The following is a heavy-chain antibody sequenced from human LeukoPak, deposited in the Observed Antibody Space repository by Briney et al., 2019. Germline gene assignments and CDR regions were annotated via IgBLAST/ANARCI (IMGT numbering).Heavy chain of an antibody. CDR3: AKDISSSITMIVGGLDY. Sequence: GGSLRPSCAASGFTFDDYAMHWVRQAPGKGLEWVSGIRWNSGSIGYADSVKGRFTISRDNAKNSLYLQMNSLRAEDTALYCCAKDISSSITMIVGGLDYWGQGTLVTVSS. V-gene: IGHV3-9*01. D-gene: IGHD3-22*01. CDR2: IRWNSGSI. J-gene: IGHJ4*02. CDR1: GFTFDDYA.